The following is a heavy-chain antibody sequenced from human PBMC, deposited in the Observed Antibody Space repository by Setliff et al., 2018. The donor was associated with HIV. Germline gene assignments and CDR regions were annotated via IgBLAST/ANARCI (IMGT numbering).Heavy chain of an antibody. J-gene: IGHJ4*02. CDR1: GGSISSSSYY. CDR2: IYYSGST. V-gene: IGHV4-39*07. Sequence: PSETLSLTCTVSGGSISSSSYYWGWIRQPPGKGLEWIGSIYYSGSTYYNPSLKSRVTTSVDTSKNQFSLKLSSVTAADTAVYYCASTGYSSGWSFDYWGQGTLVTVSS. CDR3: ASTGYSSGWSFDY. D-gene: IGHD6-19*01.